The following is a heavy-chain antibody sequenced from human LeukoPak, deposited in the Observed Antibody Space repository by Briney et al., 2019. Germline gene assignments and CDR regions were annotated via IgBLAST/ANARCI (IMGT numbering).Heavy chain of an antibody. CDR3: ARENYYGSGSYSKYFDY. CDR2: INWNGGST. D-gene: IGHD3-10*01. CDR1: GFTFDDYG. Sequence: PGGSLTLSCAASGFTFDDYGMSWVRQAPGKGLEWVSGINWNGGSTGYADSVKGRFTISRDNAKNSLYLQMNSLRAEDTALYYCARENYYGSGSYSKYFDYWGQGTLVTVSS. J-gene: IGHJ4*02. V-gene: IGHV3-20*04.